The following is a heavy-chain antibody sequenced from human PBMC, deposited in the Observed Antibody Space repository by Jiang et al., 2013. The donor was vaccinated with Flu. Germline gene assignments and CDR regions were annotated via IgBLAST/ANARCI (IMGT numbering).Heavy chain of an antibody. V-gene: IGHV4-34*01. Sequence: SLKSRVTISIDTSKNQFSLRLTSVTAADTAVYYCARGGLRFFNYWGQGTLVTVSS. CDR3: ARGGLRFFNY. J-gene: IGHJ4*02. D-gene: IGHD3-3*01.